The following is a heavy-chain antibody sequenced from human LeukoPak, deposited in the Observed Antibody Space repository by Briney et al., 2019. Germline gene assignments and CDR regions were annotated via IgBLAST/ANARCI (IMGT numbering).Heavy chain of an antibody. CDR3: ARGANYYDSGHIDY. V-gene: IGHV5-51*01. CDR2: IYPGDSDT. CDR1: GYRFTSFW. D-gene: IGHD3-22*01. J-gene: IGHJ4*02. Sequence: KVGESLKISCKGSGYRFTSFWIGWVRQMPGKGLEWMGIIYPGDSDTRYSPSFQGRVTISADKSISTAYLQWSSLKASDTAMYYCARGANYYDSGHIDYWGQGTLVTVSS.